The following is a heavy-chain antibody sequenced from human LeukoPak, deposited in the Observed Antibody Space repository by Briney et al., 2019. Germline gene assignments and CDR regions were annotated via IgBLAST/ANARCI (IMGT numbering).Heavy chain of an antibody. D-gene: IGHD3-22*01. CDR1: GFPFSNFE. J-gene: IGHJ4*02. CDR3: ARVYDSSGYYYY. V-gene: IGHV3-48*03. CDR2: ISSSGSTI. Sequence: PGGSLRLSCAASGFPFSNFEVNWVRQAPGKGLEWVSYISSSGSTIYYAESVKGRFTISRDNAKNSLYLQMNSLRAEDTAVYYCARVYDSSGYYYYWGQGTLVTVSS.